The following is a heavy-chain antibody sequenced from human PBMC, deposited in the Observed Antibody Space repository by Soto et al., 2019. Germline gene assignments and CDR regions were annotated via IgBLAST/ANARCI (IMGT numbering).Heavy chain of an antibody. CDR2: IIPIFGTA. D-gene: IGHD2-15*01. CDR3: ALGYCSGGSCYSLESWFDP. Sequence: QVQLVQSGAEVKKPGSSVKVSCKASGGTFSSYAISWVRQAPGQGLEWMGGIIPIFGTANYAQKFQGRVTITADESTSTAYVELSSLRSEDTAVYYCALGYCSGGSCYSLESWFDPWGQGTLVTVSS. CDR1: GGTFSSYA. J-gene: IGHJ5*02. V-gene: IGHV1-69*12.